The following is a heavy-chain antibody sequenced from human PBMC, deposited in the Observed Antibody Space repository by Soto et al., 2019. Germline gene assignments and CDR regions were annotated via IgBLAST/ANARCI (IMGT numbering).Heavy chain of an antibody. V-gene: IGHV3-11*01. J-gene: IGHJ4*02. Sequence: QLQLLESGGDLVKPGGSLRLSCAASGFTVSGNDLSWIRQAPGKGLEWVSSISSSGRAIYYADTVKGRFTISRDNAKDSLYLQMSTLRAEDTAIYYSAIHHTSGWLYFDSWGQGTLVTVSS. CDR2: ISSSGRAI. D-gene: IGHD6-19*01. CDR3: AIHHTSGWLYFDS. CDR1: GFTVSGND.